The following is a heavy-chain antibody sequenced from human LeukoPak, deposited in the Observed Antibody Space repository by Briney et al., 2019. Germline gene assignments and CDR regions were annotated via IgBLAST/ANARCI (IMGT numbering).Heavy chain of an antibody. V-gene: IGHV4-4*07. CDR2: IYTSGST. CDR1: GGSISSYY. D-gene: IGHD3-22*01. J-gene: IGHJ6*03. CDR3: ARDYYDSSGYYPHYYYYMDV. Sequence: SETLSLTCTVSGGSISSYYWSWIRQPAGKGLEWIGRIYTSGSTNYNPSLKSRVTMSVDTSKNQFSLKLSSVTAADTAVYYCARDYYDSSGYYPHYYYYMDVWGKGTTVTVSS.